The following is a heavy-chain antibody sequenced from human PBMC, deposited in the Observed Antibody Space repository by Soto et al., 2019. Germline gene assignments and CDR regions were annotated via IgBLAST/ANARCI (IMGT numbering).Heavy chain of an antibody. CDR3: ARDNVLLWFGEFKRYYFDY. D-gene: IGHD3-10*01. J-gene: IGHJ4*02. CDR2: ISSSSSYT. CDR1: GFTFSDYY. Sequence: GGSLRLSCAASGFTFSDYYMSWIRQAPGKGLEWVSYISSSSSYTNYADSVKGRFTISRDNAKNSLYLQMNSLRAEDTAVYYCARDNVLLWFGEFKRYYFDYWGQGTLVTVSS. V-gene: IGHV3-11*05.